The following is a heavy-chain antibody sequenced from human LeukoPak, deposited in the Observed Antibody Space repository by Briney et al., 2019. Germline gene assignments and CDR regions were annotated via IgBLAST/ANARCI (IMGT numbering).Heavy chain of an antibody. CDR3: ATDIAAAGPNAFDY. Sequence: ASVKVSCRASGYTFTSYGISGVRQAPGQGLDWTGWISAYNGNTNYAQKLQGRVTMTTDTSTSTAYMELRSLRSDDTAVYYCATDIAAAGPNAFDYWGQGTLVTVSS. D-gene: IGHD6-13*01. CDR2: ISAYNGNT. CDR1: GYTFTSYG. V-gene: IGHV1-18*01. J-gene: IGHJ4*02.